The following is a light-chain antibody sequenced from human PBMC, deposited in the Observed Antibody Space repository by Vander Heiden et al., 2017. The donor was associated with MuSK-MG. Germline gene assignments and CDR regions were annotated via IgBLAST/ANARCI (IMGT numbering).Light chain of an antibody. CDR3: QQRDYTLLT. V-gene: IGKV1-39*01. J-gene: IGKJ4*01. CDR1: QSISTY. Sequence: DIRMTQSPSSLSASVGDRVSITCRASQSISTYLNWYQQIPGKAPKLLIYAASSLKSGVPSRFSGSGSGTDFTLTISSLQPEDFATYYCQQRDYTLLTFGGGTKVAI. CDR2: AAS.